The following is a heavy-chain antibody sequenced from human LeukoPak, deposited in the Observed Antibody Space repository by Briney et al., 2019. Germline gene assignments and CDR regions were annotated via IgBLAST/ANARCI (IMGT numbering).Heavy chain of an antibody. D-gene: IGHD3-9*01. CDR2: ISSDESST. V-gene: IGHV3-74*01. Sequence: PGGSLRLSCAASGFTFSSYWMHWVRQAPGKGLVWVSRISSDESSTSYADSVKGRFTISRDNSKNTLYLQMNSLRAEDTAVYCCAKEQENFDSGALSYWGQGTLVTVSS. CDR3: AKEQENFDSGALSY. J-gene: IGHJ4*02. CDR1: GFTFSSYW.